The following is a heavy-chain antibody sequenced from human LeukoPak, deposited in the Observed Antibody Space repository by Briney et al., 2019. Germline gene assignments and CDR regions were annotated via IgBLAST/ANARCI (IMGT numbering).Heavy chain of an antibody. CDR2: ISYSGST. D-gene: IGHD3-22*01. V-gene: IGHV4-59*01. Sequence: SETLSLTCSVSGGSISSYFWNWIRQPPGKALEWIGHISYSGSTNYNPSLKSRVTMSVDTSKKHFSLKLSSVTAADTALYYCAGAPYYYEAGGSGFDPWGQGTLVTVSS. J-gene: IGHJ5*02. CDR3: AGAPYYYEAGGSGFDP. CDR1: GGSISSYF.